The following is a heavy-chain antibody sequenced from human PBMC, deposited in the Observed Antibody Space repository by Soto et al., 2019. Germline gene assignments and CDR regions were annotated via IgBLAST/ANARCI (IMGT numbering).Heavy chain of an antibody. CDR2: ISGSGGST. J-gene: IGHJ4*02. CDR1: GFTFSSYA. CDR3: AKDRYCSGGSCPDY. D-gene: IGHD2-15*01. V-gene: IGHV3-23*01. Sequence: EVQLLESGGGLVQPGGSLRLSCAASGFTFSSYAMSWVRQAPGKGLEWVSAISGSGGSTYYADSVKGRFTISRDNSKNTVYLQMNSLRVEDTAVYYCAKDRYCSGGSCPDYWGQGTPVTVSS.